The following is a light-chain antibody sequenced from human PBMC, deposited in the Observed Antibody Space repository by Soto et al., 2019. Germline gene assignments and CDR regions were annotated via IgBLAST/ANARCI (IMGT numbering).Light chain of an antibody. CDR2: GAS. Sequence: EIVLTQSPGTLSLSPGERATLSCRASQSVSSTYLAWYQQKPGQSPRLLIYGASSRATGFPDRFSGSGSGTDFPLTISRLEPEDFAVYYCQQYGSSPPWTFGQGTKVEIK. V-gene: IGKV3-20*01. J-gene: IGKJ1*01. CDR3: QQYGSSPPWT. CDR1: QSVSSTY.